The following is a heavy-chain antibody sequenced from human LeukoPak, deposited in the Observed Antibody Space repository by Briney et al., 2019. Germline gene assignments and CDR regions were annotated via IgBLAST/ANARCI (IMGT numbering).Heavy chain of an antibody. CDR2: IYYSGST. CDR3: ARGYSGYEPWGMDV. Sequence: TSETLSLTCTVSGGSISRGGYYWSWIRQHPGKGLELIGYIYYSGSTYYNPSLKSRVTISVDTSKNQFSLKLSSVTAADTAVYYCARGYSGYEPWGMDVWGKGTTVTVSS. V-gene: IGHV4-31*03. J-gene: IGHJ6*04. CDR1: GGSISRGGYY. D-gene: IGHD5-12*01.